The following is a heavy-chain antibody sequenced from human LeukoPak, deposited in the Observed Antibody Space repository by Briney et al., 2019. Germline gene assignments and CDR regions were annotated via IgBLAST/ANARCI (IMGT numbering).Heavy chain of an antibody. Sequence: GGSLRLSCAASGFTFSSYGMHWVRQAPGKGLEWVAVISFDGSNEYYADSVKGRLTISRDNSMNTLFLQMNSLRAEDTAVYYCAKDLIAGADINYYYGMDVWGQGTTVTVSS. CDR2: ISFDGSNE. J-gene: IGHJ6*02. CDR1: GFTFSSYG. D-gene: IGHD6-19*01. V-gene: IGHV3-30*18. CDR3: AKDLIAGADINYYYGMDV.